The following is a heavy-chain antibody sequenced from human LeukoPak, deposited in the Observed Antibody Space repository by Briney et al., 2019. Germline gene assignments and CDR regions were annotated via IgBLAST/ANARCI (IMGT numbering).Heavy chain of an antibody. J-gene: IGHJ6*03. CDR1: GFTFSDYY. V-gene: IGHV3-11*01. CDR3: AAVQMQRSSWYDYYYMDV. CDR2: ISSSGSAI. Sequence: PGGSLRLSCAASGFTFSDYYMTWIRQAPGKGLEWVSYISSSGSAIKYADSVKGRFSTSRDNAKNSLYLQMNSLRVEDTAVYYCAAVQMQRSSWYDYYYMDVWGKGTTVTVSS. D-gene: IGHD1-1*01.